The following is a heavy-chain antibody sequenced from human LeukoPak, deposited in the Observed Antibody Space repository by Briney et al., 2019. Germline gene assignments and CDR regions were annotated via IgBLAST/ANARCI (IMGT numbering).Heavy chain of an antibody. D-gene: IGHD6-6*01. CDR1: GGSISSSSYY. J-gene: IGHJ6*03. V-gene: IGHV4-39*02. CDR2: IYYSGST. Sequence: PSETLSLTCTVSGGSISSSSYYLGWIRQPPGKWLEWIGSIYYSGSTYYNPSLKSRVTISVYTSKDHFSLTLSSVPAADTAVYYCARRGSSPTYYYYYMDVWGKGTTVTVSS. CDR3: ARRGSSPTYYYYYMDV.